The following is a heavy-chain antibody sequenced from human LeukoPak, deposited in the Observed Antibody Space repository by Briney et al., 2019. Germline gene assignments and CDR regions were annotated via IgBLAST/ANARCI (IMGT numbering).Heavy chain of an antibody. CDR3: ARHRPQDTVMVTNYLYWYFDL. V-gene: IGHV3-11*01. Sequence: YYADSVKGRFTISRDNAKNSLYLQMNSLRAEDTAVYYCARHRPQDTVMVTNYLYWYFDLWGRGTLVTVSS. D-gene: IGHD5-18*01. J-gene: IGHJ2*01.